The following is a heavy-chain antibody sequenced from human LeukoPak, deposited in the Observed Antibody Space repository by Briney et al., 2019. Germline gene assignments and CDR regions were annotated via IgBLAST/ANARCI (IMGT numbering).Heavy chain of an antibody. J-gene: IGHJ3*02. D-gene: IGHD4-23*01. Sequence: GGSLRLSCAASGFTFSSYAMSWVRQAPGKGLEWVSYISSSGSTIYYADSVKGRFTISRDNAKNSLYLQMNSLRAEDTALYYCAKGANQLPVDAFDIWGQGTMVTVSS. V-gene: IGHV3-48*04. CDR3: AKGANQLPVDAFDI. CDR1: GFTFSSYA. CDR2: ISSSGSTI.